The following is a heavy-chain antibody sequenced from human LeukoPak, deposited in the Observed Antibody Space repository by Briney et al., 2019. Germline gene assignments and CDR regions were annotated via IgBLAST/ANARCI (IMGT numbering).Heavy chain of an antibody. CDR1: GGSISSYY. Sequence: PSETLSLTCTVSGGSISSYYRSWIRQPPGKGLEWIGYIYYSGSTNYNPSLKSRVTISVDTSKNQFSLKLSSVTAADTAVYYCARGESGYTYGHVCFDPWGQGTLVTVSS. CDR3: ARGESGYTYGHVCFDP. CDR2: IYYSGST. J-gene: IGHJ5*02. V-gene: IGHV4-59*08. D-gene: IGHD5-18*01.